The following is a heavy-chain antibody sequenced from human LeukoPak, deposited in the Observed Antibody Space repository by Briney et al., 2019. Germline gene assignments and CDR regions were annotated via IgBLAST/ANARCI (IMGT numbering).Heavy chain of an antibody. CDR1: GFTFSSYA. CDR2: ISGSGGST. J-gene: IGHJ2*01. CDR3: ARDGSSGYYYPIYWYFDL. Sequence: GGSLRLSCAASGFTFSSYAMSWVRQAPGKGLEWVSAISGSGGSTYYADSVKGRFTISRDNSKNTLYLQMNSLRAEDTAVYYCARDGSSGYYYPIYWYFDLWGRGTLVTVSS. D-gene: IGHD3-22*01. V-gene: IGHV3-23*01.